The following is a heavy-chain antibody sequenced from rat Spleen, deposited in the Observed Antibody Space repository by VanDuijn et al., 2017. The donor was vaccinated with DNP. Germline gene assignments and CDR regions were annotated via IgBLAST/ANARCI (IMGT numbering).Heavy chain of an antibody. D-gene: IGHD1-7*01. CDR1: GSSIISNY. CDR3: ARWTRYFDY. J-gene: IGHJ2*01. Sequence: EVQLQESGPGLVKPSQSLSLTCSVTGSSIISNYWAWIRKFPGNKMEWTGYISYSGSTSYNPSLKSRLSITRDTSKNHFFLHLNSVTTEDTATYYCARWTRYFDYWGQGVMVTVSS. V-gene: IGHV3-1*01. CDR2: ISYSGST.